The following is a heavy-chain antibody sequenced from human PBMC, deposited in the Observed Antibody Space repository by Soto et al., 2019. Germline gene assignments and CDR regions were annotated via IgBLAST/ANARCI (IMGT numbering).Heavy chain of an antibody. V-gene: IGHV3-74*01. CDR3: ARAVGYSYGYYYYYVMDV. D-gene: IGHD5-18*01. Sequence: GGSLRLSCAASGFTFSSYWMHWVRQAPGKGLVWVSRINSDGSSTSYADSVKGRFTISRDNAKNTLYLQMNSLRAEDTAVYYCARAVGYSYGYYYYYVMDVWGQGTTVTVSS. CDR2: INSDGSST. CDR1: GFTFSSYW. J-gene: IGHJ6*02.